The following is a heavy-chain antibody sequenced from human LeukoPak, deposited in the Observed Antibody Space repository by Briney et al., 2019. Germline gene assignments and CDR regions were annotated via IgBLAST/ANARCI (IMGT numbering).Heavy chain of an antibody. CDR2: ISYDGSNK. V-gene: IGHV3-30*18. CDR3: AKDLGLAAAGPGHPYNWFDP. J-gene: IGHJ5*02. D-gene: IGHD6-13*01. CDR1: GFTFSSYG. Sequence: GRSLRLSCAASGFTFSSYGMHWVRQAPGKGLEWVAVISYDGSNKYYADSVKGRFTISRDNSKNTLYLQMNSLRAEDTAVYYCAKDLGLAAAGPGHPYNWFDPWGQGTLVTVSS.